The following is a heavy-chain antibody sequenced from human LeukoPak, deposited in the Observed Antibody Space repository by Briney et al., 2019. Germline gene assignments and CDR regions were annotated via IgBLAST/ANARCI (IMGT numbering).Heavy chain of an antibody. CDR1: GGTFSSYA. CDR2: IIPILGTA. V-gene: IGHV1-69*01. J-gene: IGHJ4*02. CDR3: ARVHLGGYYFDY. D-gene: IGHD3-16*01. Sequence: SVKVSCKASGGTFSSYAISWVRQAPGQGPEWMGGIIPILGTANYAQKFQGRVTITADESTSTAYMELSSLRSEDTAVYYCARVHLGGYYFDYWGQGTLVTVSS.